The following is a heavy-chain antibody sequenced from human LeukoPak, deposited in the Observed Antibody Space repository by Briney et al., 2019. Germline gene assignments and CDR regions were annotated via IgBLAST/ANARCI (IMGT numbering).Heavy chain of an antibody. Sequence: ASVKVSCKASGGTFSSYAISWVRQAPGQGLEWMGGIIPIFGTANYAQKFQGSVTITTDESTSTAYMELSSLRSEDTAVYYCARGGGYYYYMDVWGKGTTVTVSS. V-gene: IGHV1-69*05. D-gene: IGHD3-10*01. CDR1: GGTFSSYA. J-gene: IGHJ6*03. CDR3: ARGGGYYYYMDV. CDR2: IIPIFGTA.